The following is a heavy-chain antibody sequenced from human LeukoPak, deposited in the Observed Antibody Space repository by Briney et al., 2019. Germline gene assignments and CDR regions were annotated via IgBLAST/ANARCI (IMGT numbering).Heavy chain of an antibody. Sequence: SETLSLTCAVYGGSFSGYYWSWIRQPPGKGLEWIGEINHSGSTNYSPSLKSRVTISVDTSKNQFSLNLTSVTAADTAVYYCARGNYYDSSGLPFDYWGQGTLVTVSS. D-gene: IGHD3-22*01. J-gene: IGHJ4*02. CDR2: INHSGST. CDR3: ARGNYYDSSGLPFDY. CDR1: GGSFSGYY. V-gene: IGHV4-34*01.